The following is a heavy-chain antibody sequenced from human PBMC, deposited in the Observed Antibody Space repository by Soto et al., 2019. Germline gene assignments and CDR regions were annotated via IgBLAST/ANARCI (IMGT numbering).Heavy chain of an antibody. V-gene: IGHV4-31*03. CDR1: GASIRSGGYY. Sequence: SETLSLTCSVSGASIRSGGYYWSWLRQSPGKGLEWIGHIYYTGSTFYSPSLKSRLTISLDTSKNQFSLDLRSVTAADTAMYYCARIEMASIKWGRGTLVTVS. CDR3: ARIEMASIK. CDR2: IYYTGST. J-gene: IGHJ4*02.